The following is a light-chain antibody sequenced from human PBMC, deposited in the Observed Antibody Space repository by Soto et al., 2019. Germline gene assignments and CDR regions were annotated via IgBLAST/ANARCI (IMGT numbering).Light chain of an antibody. Sequence: EIVLTQSPGTLSFSPGERATLTCRASQSVGSSYLAWYQQKPGRAPRLLIYDASNRATGIPARFSGSGSGTDFTLTISSLEPEDFAVYYCQQRSNWPPITFGQGTRLEIK. J-gene: IGKJ5*01. CDR2: DAS. CDR1: QSVGSSY. V-gene: IGKV3-11*01. CDR3: QQRSNWPPIT.